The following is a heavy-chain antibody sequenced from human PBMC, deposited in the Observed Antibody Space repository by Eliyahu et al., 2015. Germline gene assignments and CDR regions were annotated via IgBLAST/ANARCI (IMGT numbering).Heavy chain of an antibody. Sequence: QVQLVQSGAEVKKPGASVKVSCKASGXTFTSYXXHWXRXAPGQGLEWMGIINPSGGSTSYXQKFQGRVTMTRDTSTSTVYMELSSLRSEDTAVYYCARDHGDGAWRGDIVVVVDWGGFDYWGQGTLVTVSS. CDR1: GXTFTSYX. CDR2: INPSGGST. J-gene: IGHJ4*02. CDR3: ARDHGDGAWRGDIVVVVDWGGFDY. V-gene: IGHV1-46*01. D-gene: IGHD2-15*01.